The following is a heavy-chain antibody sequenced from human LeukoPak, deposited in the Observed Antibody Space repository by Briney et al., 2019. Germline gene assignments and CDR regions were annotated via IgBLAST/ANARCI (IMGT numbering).Heavy chain of an antibody. Sequence: SETLSLTCAVSGGSISSGGYSWSWIRQPPGKGLEWIGEINHSGSTNYNPSLKSRVTISVDTSKNQFSLKLSSVTAADTAVYYCARGRYCSSTSCLNMRRGYYFDYWGQGTLVTVSS. CDR1: GGSISSGGYS. CDR2: INHSGST. CDR3: ARGRYCSSTSCLNMRRGYYFDY. V-gene: IGHV4-34*01. D-gene: IGHD2-2*01. J-gene: IGHJ4*02.